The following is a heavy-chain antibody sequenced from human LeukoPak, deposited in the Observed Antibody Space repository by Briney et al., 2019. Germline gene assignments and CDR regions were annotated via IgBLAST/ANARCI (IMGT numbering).Heavy chain of an antibody. V-gene: IGHV1-18*01. CDR1: GYTFTSYG. Sequence: ASVKVSCTASGYTFTSYGISWVRQAPGQGLEWMGWISAYNGNTNYAQKLQGRVTMTTDTSTSTAYMELRSLRSDDTAVYYCARDLARRITMVRGVITPGDYWGQGTLVTVSS. CDR3: ARDLARRITMVRGVITPGDY. J-gene: IGHJ4*02. D-gene: IGHD3-10*01. CDR2: ISAYNGNT.